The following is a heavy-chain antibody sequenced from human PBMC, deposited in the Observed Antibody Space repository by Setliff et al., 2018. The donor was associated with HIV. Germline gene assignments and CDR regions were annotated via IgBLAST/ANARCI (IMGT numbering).Heavy chain of an antibody. CDR2: ISGSGTST. V-gene: IGHV3-23*01. CDR3: AKSTGTSHASFSFEI. Sequence: PVGSLRLSCAASGFTFRSYAMSWVRQAPGKGLEWVSGISGSGTSTYYADSVKGRFTISRDNSKNTLYLQMNSLRAEDTAVYYCAKSTGTSHASFSFEIWGQGTMVTVSS. D-gene: IGHD3-3*01. J-gene: IGHJ3*02. CDR1: GFTFRSYA.